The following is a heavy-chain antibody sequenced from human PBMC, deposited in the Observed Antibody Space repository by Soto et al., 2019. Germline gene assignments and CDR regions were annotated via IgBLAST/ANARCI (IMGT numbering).Heavy chain of an antibody. Sequence: SETLSLTCTVSGGSISSGGYYWSWIRQYPGKCLEWIGYIYYSGSTYYNPSLKSRVTISVDASKNQFALKLSSVTAADTAVYYWGRFSTASSSIFDYGGKGPRVPVSP. J-gene: IGHJ4*02. V-gene: IGHV4-31*03. CDR1: GGSISSGGYY. D-gene: IGHD6-6*01. CDR2: IYYSGST. CDR3: GRFSTASSSIFDY.